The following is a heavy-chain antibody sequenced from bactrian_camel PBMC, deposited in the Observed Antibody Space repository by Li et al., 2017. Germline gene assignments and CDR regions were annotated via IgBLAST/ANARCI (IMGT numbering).Heavy chain of an antibody. CDR3: AAGTRIIVGDYCDGITA. V-gene: IGHV3S40*01. J-gene: IGHJ6*01. D-gene: IGHD3*01. CDR2: INGYGRMST. Sequence: VQLVESGGGSVQPGGSLKLSCAASGFNFRGSHMSWQRQAPGKELEWVASINGYGRMSTYYAGSVKGRFTISQDNAKNIMYLQMSSLTPDDTAMYYCAAGTRIIVGDYCDGITAWGQGTQVTVS. CDR1: GFNFRGSH.